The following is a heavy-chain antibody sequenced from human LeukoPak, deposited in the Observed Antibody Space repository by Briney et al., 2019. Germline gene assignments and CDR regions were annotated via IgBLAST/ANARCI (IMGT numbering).Heavy chain of an antibody. Sequence: PGGSLRLSCAASGFTFSSYWMHWVRQAPGKGLVWVSRINSDGSSTSYADSVKGRFTISRDNAKNTLYLQMNSLRAEDTAVYYCARGWGYCGGDCYPPFDYWGQGTLVTVSS. CDR2: INSDGSST. V-gene: IGHV3-74*01. J-gene: IGHJ4*02. CDR3: ARGWGYCGGDCYPPFDY. CDR1: GFTFSSYW. D-gene: IGHD2-21*02.